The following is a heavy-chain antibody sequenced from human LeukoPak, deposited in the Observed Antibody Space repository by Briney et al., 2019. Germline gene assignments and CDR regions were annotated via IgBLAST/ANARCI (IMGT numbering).Heavy chain of an antibody. V-gene: IGHV3-7*03. CDR3: AREGARYFDWSVPYYYYGMDV. CDR1: GFTFSSYW. CDR2: IKQDGSEK. Sequence: GGSLRLSCAASGFTFSSYWMSWVRQAPGKGLEWVANIKQDGSEKYYVDSVKGRFTISRDNAKNSLYLQMNSLRAEDTAVYYCAREGARYFDWSVPYYYYGMDVWGQGTTVTVSS. D-gene: IGHD3-9*01. J-gene: IGHJ6*02.